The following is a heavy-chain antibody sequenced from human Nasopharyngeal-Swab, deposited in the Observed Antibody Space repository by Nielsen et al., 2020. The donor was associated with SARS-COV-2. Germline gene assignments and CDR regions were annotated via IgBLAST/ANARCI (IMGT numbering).Heavy chain of an antibody. CDR2: IYYSGST. D-gene: IGHD2-2*01. Sequence: SETLSLTCTVSGGSISSYYWSWIRQPPGKGLEWIGYIYYSGSTDYTPSLKRRVTISVDTSKNQFSLKLSSVTAADTAVYYCARGRVVPAASRYGMDVWGQGTTVTVSS. J-gene: IGHJ6*02. V-gene: IGHV4-59*01. CDR3: ARGRVVPAASRYGMDV. CDR1: GGSISSYY.